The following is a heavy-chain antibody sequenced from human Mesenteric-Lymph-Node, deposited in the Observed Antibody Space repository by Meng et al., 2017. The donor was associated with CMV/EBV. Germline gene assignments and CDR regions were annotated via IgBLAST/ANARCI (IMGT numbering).Heavy chain of an antibody. CDR2: ISAYNGNT. D-gene: IGHD2-2*01. CDR1: FTSYG. J-gene: IGHJ4*02. V-gene: IGHV1-18*01. CDR3: ARVPTAIVVVPAAVGLDY. Sequence: FTSYGISWVRQAPGQGLEWMGWISAYNGNTNYAQKLQGRVTMTTDTSTSTAYMELRSLRSNDTAVYYCARVPTAIVVVPAAVGLDYWGQGTLVTVSS.